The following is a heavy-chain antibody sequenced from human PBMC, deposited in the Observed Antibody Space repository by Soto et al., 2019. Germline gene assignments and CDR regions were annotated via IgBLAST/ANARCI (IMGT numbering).Heavy chain of an antibody. CDR3: ARGPTGKYGVWNY. V-gene: IGHV3-74*01. CDR2: IKPGGSIT. CDR1: GFTFSSYW. J-gene: IGHJ4*02. D-gene: IGHD2-8*01. Sequence: EEQLVESGGGLVQPGGSLRLSCAASGFTFSSYWMHWVRQAPGKGLVWVSRIKPGGSITDYADSVKGRFTISRDNAKNTLYMQMNSLRGDVTAVYYCARGPTGKYGVWNYWGQGTLVTVSS.